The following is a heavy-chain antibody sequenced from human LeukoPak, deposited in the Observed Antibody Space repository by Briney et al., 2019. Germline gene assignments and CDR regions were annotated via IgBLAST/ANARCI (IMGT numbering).Heavy chain of an antibody. D-gene: IGHD3-10*01. CDR3: ARRSDFGSGSFAMDV. CDR2: IYYSGST. V-gene: IGHV4-59*01. CDR1: GGSISSYY. J-gene: IGHJ6*02. Sequence: SETLSLTCTVSGGSISSYYWSWIRQPPGKGLEWIGYIYYSGSTNYNPSLKSRVTISVDTSKNQFSLKLSSVTAADTAVYYCARRSDFGSGSFAMDVWGQGTTVTVSS.